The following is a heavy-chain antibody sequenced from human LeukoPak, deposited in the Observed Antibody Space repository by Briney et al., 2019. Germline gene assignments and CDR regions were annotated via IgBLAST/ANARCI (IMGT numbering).Heavy chain of an antibody. CDR1: GGTLSSYA. CDR3: AAPTGRNYYDSSGYYMDV. CDR2: IIPIFGTA. D-gene: IGHD3-22*01. J-gene: IGHJ6*03. Sequence: SVKVSCKASGGTLSSYAINWVRQAPGQGLEWMGGIIPIFGTANYAQKFQGRVTITTDESTSTAYMELSSLRSEDTAVYYCAAPTGRNYYDSSGYYMDVWGKGTTVTVSS. V-gene: IGHV1-69*05.